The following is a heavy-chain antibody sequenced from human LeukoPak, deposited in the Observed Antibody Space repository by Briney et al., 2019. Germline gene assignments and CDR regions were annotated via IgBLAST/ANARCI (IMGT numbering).Heavy chain of an antibody. CDR1: GDSISSGDYY. CDR3: ARGIAVAGRGDYFDY. Sequence: SQTLSLTCTVSGDSISSGDYYWSWIRQPAGKGLEWIGRISSSGSTNYNPSLKSRVTISLDTSKNQFSLKLSSVTAADTAVYYCARGIAVAGRGDYFDYWGQGTLVTVSS. D-gene: IGHD6-19*01. CDR2: ISSSGST. J-gene: IGHJ4*02. V-gene: IGHV4-61*02.